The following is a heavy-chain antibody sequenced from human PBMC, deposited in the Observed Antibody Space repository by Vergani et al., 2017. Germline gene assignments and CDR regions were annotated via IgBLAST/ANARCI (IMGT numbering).Heavy chain of an antibody. V-gene: IGHV1-69*18. CDR1: GGTFSSYV. D-gene: IGHD3-10*01. CDR3: ERQRELYYFDY. J-gene: IGHJ4*02. CDR2: IIPVFGTA. Sequence: QVQLVQSGAEVKKPGSSVKVSCKASGGTFSSYVISWVRQDPGQGLEWMGRIIPVFGTATYAQKFQGRVTITADESTSTAYMELSSLGSGDTALYYCERQRELYYFDYWGQGTLVTVSS.